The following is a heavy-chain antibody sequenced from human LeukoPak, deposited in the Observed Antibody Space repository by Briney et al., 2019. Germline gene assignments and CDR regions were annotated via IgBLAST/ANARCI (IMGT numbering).Heavy chain of an antibody. CDR1: GGSISSSY. Sequence: SETLSLTCTVSGGSISSSYWSWIRQPPGKGLEWIGYIYYSGSTNYNPSLKSRVTISADTSKSQFSLKLNSVTAADTAVYYCARGSSSWPYYFDYWGQGTLVTVSS. D-gene: IGHD6-13*01. CDR3: ARGSSSWPYYFDY. V-gene: IGHV4-59*01. CDR2: IYYSGST. J-gene: IGHJ4*02.